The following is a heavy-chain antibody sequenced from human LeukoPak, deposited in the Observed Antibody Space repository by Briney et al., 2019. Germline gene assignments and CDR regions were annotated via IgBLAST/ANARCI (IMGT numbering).Heavy chain of an antibody. CDR2: IYRGDST. V-gene: IGHV3-66*01. CDR1: GFTVSGNY. D-gene: IGHD3-3*01. Sequence: GGSLRLSCAASGFTVSGNYMSWVRQAPGKGLEWVSIIYRGDSTYYADSVKGRFTISRDNSKNTLYLQMNSLRAEDTAVYYCARVFWEKDGFIGAFDIWGQGTMVTVSS. J-gene: IGHJ3*02. CDR3: ARVFWEKDGFIGAFDI.